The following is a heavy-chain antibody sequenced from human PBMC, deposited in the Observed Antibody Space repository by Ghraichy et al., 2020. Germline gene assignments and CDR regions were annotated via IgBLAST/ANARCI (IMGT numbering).Heavy chain of an antibody. CDR2: IGNSGGTT. D-gene: IGHD3-16*01. CDR1: GFTLSSYA. V-gene: IGHV3-23*01. CDR3: ARSWGQVLGAFDF. J-gene: IGHJ3*01. Sequence: GGSLRLSCEVSGFTLSSYAMNWVRQAPGKGLEWVSAIGNSGGTTYYADSVKGRFTISRDSSSNTLYLQMNSLRTEDTAKYFCARSWGQVLGAFDFWGQGTMVTDSS.